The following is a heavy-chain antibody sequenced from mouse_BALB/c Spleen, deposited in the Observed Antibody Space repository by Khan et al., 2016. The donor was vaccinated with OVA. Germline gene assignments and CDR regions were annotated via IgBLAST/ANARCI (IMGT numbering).Heavy chain of an antibody. D-gene: IGHD1-1*01. CDR1: GFTFSTYG. CDR3: ATSYFHGYYFDY. V-gene: IGHV5-17*02. CDR2: ISGDSSTI. J-gene: IGHJ2*01. Sequence: EVQGVESGGGLVQPGGSRKLSCAASGFTFSTYGMHWVRQAPEKGLEWVAYISGDSSTIYYADTVKGRFTISRDNPKNTLFLQMTSLMSEDTAKYYCATSYFHGYYFDYWGPGTTLTVSS.